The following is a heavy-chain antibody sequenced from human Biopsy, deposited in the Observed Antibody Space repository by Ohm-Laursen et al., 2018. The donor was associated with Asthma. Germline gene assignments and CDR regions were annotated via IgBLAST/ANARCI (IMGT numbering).Heavy chain of an antibody. CDR3: ARAPVAASSNWFDP. D-gene: IGHD6-19*01. CDR1: GASIKTVDHY. J-gene: IGHJ5*02. CDR2: IHYSGST. Sequence: SQTLSLTCIVSGASIKTVDHYWSWLRQPPGKGLEWFGFIHYSGSTSYNPSLKGGVTISVDTSKNQFSLKLSSVTAADTAVYYCARAPVAASSNWFDPWGQGTLVTVSS. V-gene: IGHV4-30-4*01.